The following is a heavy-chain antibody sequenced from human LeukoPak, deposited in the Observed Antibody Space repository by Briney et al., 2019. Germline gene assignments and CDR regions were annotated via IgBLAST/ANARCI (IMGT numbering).Heavy chain of an antibody. CDR1: GGSISTYY. Sequence: PSETLSLTCTVSGGSISTYYWNWIWQPPGKGLEWIGYIYYSGSTNYNPSLKSRVTISVDTSKNQFSLKLNSVTAADTAVYYCARSGGYSSSWSLWGQGTLVTVSS. V-gene: IGHV4-59*01. CDR3: ARSGGYSSSWSL. D-gene: IGHD6-13*01. J-gene: IGHJ4*02. CDR2: IYYSGST.